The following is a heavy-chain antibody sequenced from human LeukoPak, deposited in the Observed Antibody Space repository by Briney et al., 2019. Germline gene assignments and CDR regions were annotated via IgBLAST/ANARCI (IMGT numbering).Heavy chain of an antibody. J-gene: IGHJ6*03. CDR3: ARGYEYYYMDV. CDR1: GDSISSYY. D-gene: IGHD6-13*01. V-gene: IGHV4-59*12. Sequence: PSETLSLTCTVSGDSISSYYWSWIRQPPGKGLEWIGYISYSGSTNYNPSLKSRVTISVDTSKNQFSLKLSSVTAADTAVYYCARGYEYYYMDVWGKGTTVTVSS. CDR2: ISYSGST.